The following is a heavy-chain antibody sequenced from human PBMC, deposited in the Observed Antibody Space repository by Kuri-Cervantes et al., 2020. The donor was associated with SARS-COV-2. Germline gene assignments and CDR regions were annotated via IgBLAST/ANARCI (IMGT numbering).Heavy chain of an antibody. V-gene: IGHV1-18*04. CDR1: GYTFTSYY. CDR3: ARSHTLYGGNSSPWDY. Sequence: ASVKVSCKASGYTFTSYYMHWVRQAPGRGLEWMGWISPYNGNTNYAQIFQGRVTLATDTSTNTVYMDLRGLRSFDTAVYYCARSHTLYGGNSSPWDYWGQGTLVTVSS. D-gene: IGHD4-23*01. J-gene: IGHJ4*02. CDR2: ISPYNGNT.